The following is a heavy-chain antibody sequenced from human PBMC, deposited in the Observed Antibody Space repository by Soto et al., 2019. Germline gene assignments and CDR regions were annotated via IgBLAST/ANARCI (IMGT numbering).Heavy chain of an antibody. D-gene: IGHD4-17*01. CDR1: GFTVSSNY. CDR3: ARDRRDYGDKLLTDYYYGMDV. CDR2: IYSGGST. J-gene: IGHJ6*02. Sequence: GGSLRLSCAASGFTVSSNYMSWVRQAPGKGLEWVSVIYSGGSTYYADSVKGRFTISRDNSKNTLYLQMNSLRAEDTAVYYCARDRRDYGDKLLTDYYYGMDVWGQGTTVTVSS. V-gene: IGHV3-53*01.